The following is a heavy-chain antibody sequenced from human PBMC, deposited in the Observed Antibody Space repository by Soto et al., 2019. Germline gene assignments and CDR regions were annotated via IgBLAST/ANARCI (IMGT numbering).Heavy chain of an antibody. CDR3: ARDXXSSGWYDFDY. Sequence: QVQLVESGGGVVQPGRSLRLSCAASGFTFSSYGMHWVRQXXXXXXXWVAVIWYDGSNKYYADSVKGRFTISRDNSKXXXYXXXXXXXAXXXAXYYCARDXXSSGWYDFDYWGQGTLVTVSS. D-gene: IGHD6-19*01. CDR1: GFTFSSYG. J-gene: IGHJ4*02. CDR2: IWYDGSNK. V-gene: IGHV3-33*01.